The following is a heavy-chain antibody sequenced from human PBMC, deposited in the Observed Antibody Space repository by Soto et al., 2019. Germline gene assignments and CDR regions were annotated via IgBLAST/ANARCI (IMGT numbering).Heavy chain of an antibody. V-gene: IGHV1-24*01. J-gene: IGHJ4*02. CDR1: GYTLTELS. Sequence: GASVKVSCKVSGYTLTELSMHWVRQAPGKGLEWMGGFDPEDGETIYAQKFQGRVTMAEDTSTDTAYMELSSLRSEDTAVYYCATSRIAVAGTSSYDYWGQGTLVTVSS. D-gene: IGHD6-19*01. CDR2: FDPEDGET. CDR3: ATSRIAVAGTSSYDY.